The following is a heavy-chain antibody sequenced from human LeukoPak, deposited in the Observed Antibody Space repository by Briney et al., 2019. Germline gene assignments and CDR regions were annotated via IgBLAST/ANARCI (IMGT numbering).Heavy chain of an antibody. D-gene: IGHD3-9*01. J-gene: IGHJ4*02. CDR3: AKDLGELVSGSDYDILTGYYPPFGGFDY. CDR1: GFSFSIYD. Sequence: GGSLRLSCAASGFSFSIYDMSWVRQAPGKGLEWVAVISYDGSNKYYADSVKGRFTISRDNSKNTLYLQMNSLRAEDTAVYYCAKDLGELVSGSDYDILTGYYPPFGGFDYWGQGTLVTVSS. V-gene: IGHV3-30*18. CDR2: ISYDGSNK.